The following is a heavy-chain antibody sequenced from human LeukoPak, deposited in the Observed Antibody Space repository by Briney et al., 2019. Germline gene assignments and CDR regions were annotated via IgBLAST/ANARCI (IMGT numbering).Heavy chain of an antibody. Sequence: ASVKVSCKASGFTFTSYAMHWVRQAPGQRLEWMGWINAGNANTKYSQKFQGRVTITRDTSASTAYMELSSLRSEDTAVYYCARVGLQNYYGMDVWGQGTTVTVSS. CDR2: INAGNANT. CDR3: ARVGLQNYYGMDV. J-gene: IGHJ6*02. CDR1: GFTFTSYA. D-gene: IGHD3-16*01. V-gene: IGHV1-3*01.